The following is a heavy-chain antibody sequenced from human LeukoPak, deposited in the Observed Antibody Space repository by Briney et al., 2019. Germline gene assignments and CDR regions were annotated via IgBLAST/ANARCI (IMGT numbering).Heavy chain of an antibody. D-gene: IGHD2-2*01. CDR1: GYTFTSYG. CDR3: ARGPGCSSTSCPYYFDY. Sequence: ASVKVSCKASGYTFTSYGITWVRQAPGQGLEWMGWISAYNDNAKYAQKLQGRVTMRVTMTTDTATSTAYMELRSLRSDDTAVYYCARGPGCSSTSCPYYFDYWGQGTLVTVSS. J-gene: IGHJ4*02. V-gene: IGHV1-18*01. CDR2: ISAYNDNA.